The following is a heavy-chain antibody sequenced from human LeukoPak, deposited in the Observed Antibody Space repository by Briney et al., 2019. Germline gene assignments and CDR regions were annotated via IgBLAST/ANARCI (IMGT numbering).Heavy chain of an antibody. CDR1: GLTFSSYW. CDR3: PRDNVRGITIFGVATDVHYYYMDV. J-gene: IGHJ6*03. D-gene: IGHD3-3*01. V-gene: IGHV3-74*01. CDR2: INSDGSDR. Sequence: GGSLRLSCAASGLTFSSYWMHWVRQAPGKGLVWVSHINSDGSDRNHADSVKGRFTISRDNAKNTLYLQMNSLRAEDTAVYYCPRDNVRGITIFGVATDVHYYYMDVWGKGTTVTVSS.